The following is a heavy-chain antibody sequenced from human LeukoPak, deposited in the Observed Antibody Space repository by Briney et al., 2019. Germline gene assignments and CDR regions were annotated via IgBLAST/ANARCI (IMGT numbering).Heavy chain of an antibody. V-gene: IGHV4-39*07. Sequence: SETLSLTCTVSGGSISSYYWGWIRQPPGKGLEWIGSIYYSGSTYYNPSLKSRVTISVDTSKNQFSLKLSSVTAADTAVYYCARVSPSGAYYYGSGSYFGYWGQGTLVTVSS. D-gene: IGHD3-10*01. CDR1: GGSISSYY. J-gene: IGHJ4*02. CDR3: ARVSPSGAYYYGSGSYFGY. CDR2: IYYSGST.